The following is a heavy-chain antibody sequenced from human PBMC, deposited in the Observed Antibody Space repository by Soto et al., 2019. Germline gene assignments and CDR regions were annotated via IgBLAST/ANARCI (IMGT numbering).Heavy chain of an antibody. D-gene: IGHD4-17*01. CDR2: IIPILGIA. CDR3: AREPIRPGYLKGDYVLNGYFDY. CDR1: GGTFSSYT. J-gene: IGHJ4*02. V-gene: IGHV1-69*08. Sequence: QVQLGQSGAEVKKPGSSVKVSCKASGGTFSSYTISWVRQAPGQGLEWMGRIIPILGIANYAQKFQGRVTITADKSTSTAYMELSSLRSEDTAVYYCAREPIRPGYLKGDYVLNGYFDYWGQGTLVTVSS.